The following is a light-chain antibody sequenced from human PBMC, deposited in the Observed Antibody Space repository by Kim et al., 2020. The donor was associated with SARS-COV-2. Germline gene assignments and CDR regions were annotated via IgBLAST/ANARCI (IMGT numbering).Light chain of an antibody. Sequence: DIQMTQSPSAMSASVGDRATITCRASQGINSYLAWFQQTPGKVPKRLIYAGSTLQRGVPSRFSGSGSGAEYTLTIRNLQPEDFATYNGLQHNSFPFTFGQGPKL. CDR2: AGS. CDR1: QGINSY. J-gene: IGKJ2*01. CDR3: LQHNSFPFT. V-gene: IGKV1-17*03.